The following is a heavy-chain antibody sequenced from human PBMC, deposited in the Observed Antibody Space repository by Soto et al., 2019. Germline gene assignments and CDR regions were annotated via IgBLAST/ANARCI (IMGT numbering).Heavy chain of an antibody. Sequence: EVQLLESGGGLVQPGGSLRLSCAASGFTFSDYAMSWVRQAPGKGLDWVSAISSSGDHTFYADSVKGRFTISRENPKNLPFLQPTSLGAEVTAVYYCATLLPPGPQVFDFWGQGTLVTVSS. D-gene: IGHD2-15*01. CDR1: GFTFSDYA. CDR2: ISSSGDHT. J-gene: IGHJ4*02. CDR3: ATLLPPGPQVFDF. V-gene: IGHV3-23*01.